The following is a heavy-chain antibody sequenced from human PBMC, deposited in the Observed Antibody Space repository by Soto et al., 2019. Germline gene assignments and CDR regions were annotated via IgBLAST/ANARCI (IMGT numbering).Heavy chain of an antibody. CDR2: IYYSGST. Sequence: PSETLSLTCTVSGGSISSGGYYWSWIRQHPGKGLEWIGYIYYSGSTYYNPSLKSRVTISVDTSKNQFSLKLSSVTAADTGVYYCARWRRYDFWSGYQWETNWFDPWGQGTLVTVSS. CDR3: ARWRRYDFWSGYQWETNWFDP. D-gene: IGHD3-3*01. V-gene: IGHV4-31*03. J-gene: IGHJ5*02. CDR1: GGSISSGGYY.